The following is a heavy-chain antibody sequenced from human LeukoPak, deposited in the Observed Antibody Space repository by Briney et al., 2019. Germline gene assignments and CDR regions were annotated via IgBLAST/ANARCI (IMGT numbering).Heavy chain of an antibody. CDR3: ARGYYDSSGYNGPDY. Sequence: GGSLRLSCAASGFTFSSYEMNWVRQAPGKGLEWVSYISSSGSTIYYADSVKGRFTISRDNSKNTLYLQMNSLRAEDTAVYYCARGYYDSSGYNGPDYWGQGTLVTVSS. J-gene: IGHJ4*02. D-gene: IGHD3-22*01. V-gene: IGHV3-48*03. CDR1: GFTFSSYE. CDR2: ISSSGSTI.